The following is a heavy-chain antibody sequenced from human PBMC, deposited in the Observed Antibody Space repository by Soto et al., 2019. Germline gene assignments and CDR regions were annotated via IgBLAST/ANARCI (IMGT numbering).Heavy chain of an antibody. V-gene: IGHV1-69*02. Sequence: SVKVSCKASGGTFSSYTISWVRQAPGQGLEWMGRIIPILGIANYAQKFQGRVTITADKSTSTAYMELSSLRSEDTAVYYCARPPGYRSRENAFDIWGQGTMVTVSS. CDR3: ARPPGYRSRENAFDI. J-gene: IGHJ3*02. D-gene: IGHD6-13*01. CDR2: IIPILGIA. CDR1: GGTFSSYT.